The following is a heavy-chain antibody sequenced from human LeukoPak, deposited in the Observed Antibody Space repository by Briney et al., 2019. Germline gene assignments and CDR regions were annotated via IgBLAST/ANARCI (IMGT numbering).Heavy chain of an antibody. CDR1: GGSISSYY. V-gene: IGHV4-59*01. CDR3: ARESSGWYQFDY. J-gene: IGHJ4*02. D-gene: IGHD6-19*01. CDR2: IYYSGST. Sequence: PSETLSLTCTVSGGSISSYYWSWIRQPPGKGLEWIGYIYYSGSTNYDPSLKSRVTISVDTSKNQFSLKLSSVIAADTAVYYCARESSGWYQFDYWGQGTLVTVSS.